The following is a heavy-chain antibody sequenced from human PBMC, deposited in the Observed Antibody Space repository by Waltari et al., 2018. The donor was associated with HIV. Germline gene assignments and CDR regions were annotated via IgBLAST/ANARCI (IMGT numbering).Heavy chain of an antibody. D-gene: IGHD3-22*01. CDR2: INTNTRNP. V-gene: IGHV7-4-1*02. CDR3: AREGYYYDSGGYYYVNWFDP. CDR1: GYTFTSYA. J-gene: IGHJ5*02. Sequence: QVQLVQSGSELKKPGASVKVSCKASGYTFTSYAMNWVRQAPGQGLEWMGWINTNTRNPTYAQGVTGRFVFSLDPSVSTAYLQISSLKAEDTAVYYCAREGYYYDSGGYYYVNWFDPWGQGTLVTVSS.